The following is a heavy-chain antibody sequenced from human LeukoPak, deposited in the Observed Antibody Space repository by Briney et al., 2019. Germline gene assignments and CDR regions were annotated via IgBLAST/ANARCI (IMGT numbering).Heavy chain of an antibody. Sequence: GGSLRLSCAASGFTFSSYWMSWVRQAPGKGLEWVANIKQDGSEKYYADSVKGRFTISRDNAKNSLYLQMNSLRAEDTALYYCAKDQRNDILTGYSPGYYYYGMDVWGQGTTVTVSS. J-gene: IGHJ6*02. CDR1: GFTFSSYW. D-gene: IGHD3-9*01. V-gene: IGHV3-7*03. CDR2: IKQDGSEK. CDR3: AKDQRNDILTGYSPGYYYYGMDV.